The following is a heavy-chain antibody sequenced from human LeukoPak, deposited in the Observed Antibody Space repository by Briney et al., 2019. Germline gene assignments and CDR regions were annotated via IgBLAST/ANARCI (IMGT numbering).Heavy chain of an antibody. J-gene: IGHJ5*02. CDR3: AKDTADSSGHNWFDP. CDR1: GFTFRRYA. CDR2: IDDSGDNT. Sequence: GGSMRLSCAACGFTFRRYAMSWVRQAPGKGLGWVSGIDDSGDNTYYADSVKGRFTISRDNSQNTLYLQMNSLRAEDTAVYYCAKDTADSSGHNWFDPWGQGTLVTVSS. D-gene: IGHD3-22*01. V-gene: IGHV3-23*01.